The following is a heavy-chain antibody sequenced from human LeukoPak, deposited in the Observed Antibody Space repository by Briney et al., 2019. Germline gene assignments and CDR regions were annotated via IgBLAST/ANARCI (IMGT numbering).Heavy chain of an antibody. CDR1: GFTFSSYS. D-gene: IGHD6-19*01. J-gene: IGHJ5*02. V-gene: IGHV3-48*01. CDR2: ISSSSSTI. Sequence: GGSLRLSCAASGFTFSSYSMNWVRQAPGKGLEWVSYISSSSSTIYYADSVKGRFTISRDNAKNSLYLQMNSLRAEDTGVYYCARGSRDSGWYMEAWFDPRGQGTLVTVSS. CDR3: ARGSRDSGWYMEAWFDP.